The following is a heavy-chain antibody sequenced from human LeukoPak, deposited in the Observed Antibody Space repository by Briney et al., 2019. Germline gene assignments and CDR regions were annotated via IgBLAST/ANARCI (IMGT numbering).Heavy chain of an antibody. CDR2: ISYDGSNK. CDR1: GFIFSSDG. CDR3: AKDFDYSGYDLGY. V-gene: IGHV3-30*18. Sequence: PGRSLRLSCAASGFIFSSDGMHWVRQSPGKGLEWVAVISYDGSNKYYADSVKGRFTISRDNSKNTLYLQMNSLRAEDTAVYYCAKDFDYSGYDLGYWGQGTLVTVSS. J-gene: IGHJ4*02. D-gene: IGHD5-12*01.